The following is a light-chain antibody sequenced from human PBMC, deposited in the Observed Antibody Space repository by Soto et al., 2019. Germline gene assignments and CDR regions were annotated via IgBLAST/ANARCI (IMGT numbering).Light chain of an antibody. V-gene: IGLV1-40*01. CDR2: SNA. CDR1: SSVMGAGND. Sequence: QSLPRQPPAVSEAPGQRVTISRTGTSSVMGAGNDVHWYQQLPGAAPKLLIYSNAIRPSGVPDRISGSKSGTSASLAITGLRAEDEAVYYCQSYDSSLSSSVFGTGPKVTV. CDR3: QSYDSSLSSSV. J-gene: IGLJ1*01.